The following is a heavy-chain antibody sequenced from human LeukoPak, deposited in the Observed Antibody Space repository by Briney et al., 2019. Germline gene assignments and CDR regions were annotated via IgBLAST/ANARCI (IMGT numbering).Heavy chain of an antibody. D-gene: IGHD2-2*01. CDR1: GYTFTSYG. J-gene: IGHJ4*02. CDR2: ISTYSGNT. V-gene: IGHV1-18*01. Sequence: ASVKVSCKASGYTFTSYGFCWVRQAPGQGLEWMGWISTYSGNTKYAQKLQGRVTMTTDASTSTAYMELRSLRSDDTAVYYCARGTNQLTYSDYWGQGTLVTVSS. CDR3: ARGTNQLTYSDY.